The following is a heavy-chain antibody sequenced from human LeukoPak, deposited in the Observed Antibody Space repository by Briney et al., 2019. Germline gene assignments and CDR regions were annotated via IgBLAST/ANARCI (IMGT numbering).Heavy chain of an antibody. CDR2: INHSGSI. CDR1: GGSFSGYY. V-gene: IGHV4-34*01. Sequence: SETLSLTCAVYGGSFSGYYWSWIRQPPGKGLEWIGEINHSGSINYNPSLRSRVTISVDTSKNQFSLKLSSVTAADTAVYYCARGRGLLGYYDSSGYHYFDYWGQGTLVTVSS. CDR3: ARGRGLLGYYDSSGYHYFDY. D-gene: IGHD3-22*01. J-gene: IGHJ4*02.